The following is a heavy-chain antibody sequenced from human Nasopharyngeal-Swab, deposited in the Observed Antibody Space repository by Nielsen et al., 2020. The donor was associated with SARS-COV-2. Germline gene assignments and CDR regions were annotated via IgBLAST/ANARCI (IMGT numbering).Heavy chain of an antibody. D-gene: IGHD1-1*01. J-gene: IGHJ4*02. CDR2: INSDGSST. V-gene: IGHV3-74*01. Sequence: GESLKISCAASGFTFSSYWMHWVRQAPGKGLVWVSRINSDGSSTSYADSVKGRFTISRDNAKNTLYLQMNSLRAEDTAVYYCARGRRSFPTDYWGQGTLVTFSS. CDR1: GFTFSSYW. CDR3: ARGRRSFPTDY.